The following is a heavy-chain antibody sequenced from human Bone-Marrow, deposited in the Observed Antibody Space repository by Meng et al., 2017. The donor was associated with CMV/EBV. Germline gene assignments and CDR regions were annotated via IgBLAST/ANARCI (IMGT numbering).Heavy chain of an antibody. CDR2: IKSKTDGGTT. Sequence: GESLKISCTASGLTFGDYAMSWVRQAPGKGLEWVGRIKSKTDGGTTDYAAPVKGRFTISRDDSKNTLYLQMNSLKTEDTAVYYCTTDRFRSWGMDVWGQGTTVTVSS. D-gene: IGHD2-15*01. J-gene: IGHJ6*02. CDR1: GLTFGDYA. V-gene: IGHV3-15*01. CDR3: TTDRFRSWGMDV.